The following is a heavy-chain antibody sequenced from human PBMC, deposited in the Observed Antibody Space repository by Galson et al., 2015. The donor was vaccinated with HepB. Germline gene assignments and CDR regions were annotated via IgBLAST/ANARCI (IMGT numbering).Heavy chain of an antibody. CDR3: ARVGLYCSGGSCYSDYYYGMDV. Sequence: SVKVSCKASGGTFSSYAISWVRQAPGQGLEWMGGIIPIFGTANYAQKFQGRVTITADESTSTAYMELSGLRSEDTAVYYCARVGLYCSGGSCYSDYYYGMDVWGQGTTVTVSS. J-gene: IGHJ6*02. CDR1: GGTFSSYA. CDR2: IIPIFGTA. D-gene: IGHD2-15*01. V-gene: IGHV1-69*13.